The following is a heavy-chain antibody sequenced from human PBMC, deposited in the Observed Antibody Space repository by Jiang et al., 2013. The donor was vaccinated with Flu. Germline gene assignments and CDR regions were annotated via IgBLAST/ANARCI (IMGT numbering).Heavy chain of an antibody. Sequence: ASGFSFSRYGMLWVRQAPGKGLEWVAIISFDGNNNHYADSVRGRFTISKDNSKNTLYLQMNSLRAEDTGLYHCAKDKRQWLVRDYYFDYWGRGTLVTVSS. J-gene: IGHJ4*02. V-gene: IGHV3-30*18. D-gene: IGHD6-19*01. CDR3: AKDKRQWLVRDYYFDY. CDR2: ISFDGNNN. CDR1: GFSFSRYG.